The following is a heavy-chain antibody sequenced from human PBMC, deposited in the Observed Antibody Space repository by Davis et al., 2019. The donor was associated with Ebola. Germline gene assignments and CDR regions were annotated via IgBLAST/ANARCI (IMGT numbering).Heavy chain of an antibody. CDR2: IKQDGSEK. CDR3: ARDRIVDTAIYLSYGMDV. V-gene: IGHV3-7*03. D-gene: IGHD5-18*01. Sequence: PSETLSLTCAASGFTFSSYWMSWVRQAPGKGLEWVANIKQDGSEKYYVDSVKGRFTISRDNAKNSLYLKMNSLRSEDTSVYYCARDRIVDTAIYLSYGMDVWGQGTTVTVSS. J-gene: IGHJ6*02. CDR1: GFTFSSYW.